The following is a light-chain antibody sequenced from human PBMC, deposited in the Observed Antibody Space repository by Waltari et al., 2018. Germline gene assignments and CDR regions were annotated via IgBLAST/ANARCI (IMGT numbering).Light chain of an antibody. CDR3: QQYDGSAVT. Sequence: IVLTQSPDTLSLSPGERATLSCRASQSVTSISLAWYQQKPGQAPSLLIYSTSSRATGFSDRFSGSGSGTDFTLTINRLEPEDSAVYHCQQYDGSAVTFGGGTRVEIK. V-gene: IGKV3-20*01. J-gene: IGKJ4*01. CDR2: STS. CDR1: QSVTSIS.